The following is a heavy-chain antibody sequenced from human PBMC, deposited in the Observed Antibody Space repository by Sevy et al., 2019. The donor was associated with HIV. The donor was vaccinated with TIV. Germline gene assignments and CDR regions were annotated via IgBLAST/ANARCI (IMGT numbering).Heavy chain of an antibody. CDR3: ARDYDFWTHYFDY. V-gene: IGHV3-7*01. CDR1: GFTFSAYW. Sequence: GALRLSCAASGFTFSAYWMSWVRQAPGKGLEWVATINQGGSEEYYVDSVKGRFTISRDNPKSSLYLQMNSLRAEDTAVYYCARDYDFWTHYFDYWGPGTLVTVSS. CDR2: INQGGSEE. J-gene: IGHJ4*02. D-gene: IGHD3-3*01.